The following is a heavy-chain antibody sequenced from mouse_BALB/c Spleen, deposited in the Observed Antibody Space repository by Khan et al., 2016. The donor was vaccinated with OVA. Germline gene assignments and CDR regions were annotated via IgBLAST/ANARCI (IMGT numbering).Heavy chain of an antibody. D-gene: IGHD2-10*02. CDR2: IRNKANGYTT. CDR3: ARDGRYGNYFDY. Sequence: VELVESGGGLVQPGGSLRLSCATSGFTFTDYYMSWVRQPPGKALEWLGFIRNKANGYTTEYSASVKGRFTISRDNSQSILYLQMNTLRAEDSATYYCARDGRYGNYFDYWGQGTTLTVSS. CDR1: GFTFTDYY. J-gene: IGHJ2*01. V-gene: IGHV7-3*02.